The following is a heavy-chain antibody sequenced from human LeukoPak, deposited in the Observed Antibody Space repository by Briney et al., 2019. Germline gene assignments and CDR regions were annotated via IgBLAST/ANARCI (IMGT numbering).Heavy chain of an antibody. CDR2: IIPIFGTA. V-gene: IGHV1-69*05. CDR3: ARDGRPRAVAGLDEYFQH. CDR1: GGTFSSYA. D-gene: IGHD6-19*01. J-gene: IGHJ1*01. Sequence: ASVKVSCKASGGTFSSYAISWVRQAPGQGLEWMGRIIPIFGTANYAQKFQGRVTITTDESTSTAYMELSSPRSEDTAVYYCARDGRPRAVAGLDEYFQHWGQGTLVTVSS.